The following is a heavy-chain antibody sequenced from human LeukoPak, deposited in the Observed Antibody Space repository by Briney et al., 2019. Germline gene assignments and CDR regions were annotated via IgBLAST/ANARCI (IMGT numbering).Heavy chain of an antibody. V-gene: IGHV3-7*01. CDR1: GFTFSSYR. Sequence: PGGSLRLSCAASGFTFSSYRMSWVRQAPGKGLEWVANIKQDGSEKYYVDSVKGRFTISRDNAKDSLYLQMNSLRAEDTAVYYCARDIRVWGPYLDYWGQGTLVTVSS. J-gene: IGHJ4*02. CDR2: IKQDGSEK. CDR3: ARDIRVWGPYLDY. D-gene: IGHD3-16*01.